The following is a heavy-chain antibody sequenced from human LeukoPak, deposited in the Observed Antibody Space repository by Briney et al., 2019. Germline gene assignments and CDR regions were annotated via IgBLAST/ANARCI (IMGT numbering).Heavy chain of an antibody. CDR1: GDSVSNNRAG. J-gene: IGHJ4*02. V-gene: IGHV6-1*01. CDR2: TFYRSKWYG. CDR3: AGGVTTPFDY. Sequence: SQTLTLTCAISGDSVSNNRAGWNWIRQSPSRGLEWLGRTFYRSKWYGDYAPSVKSRITINPDTSKNQFSLQLNSVTPEDTAAYYCAGGVTTPFDYWGQGTLVTVSS. D-gene: IGHD4-17*01.